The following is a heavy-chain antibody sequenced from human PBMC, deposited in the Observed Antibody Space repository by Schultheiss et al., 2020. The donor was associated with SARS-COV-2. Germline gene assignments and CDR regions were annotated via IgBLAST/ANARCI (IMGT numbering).Heavy chain of an antibody. CDR3: ARLGYCSSTSCYMEGYYYYYMDV. J-gene: IGHJ6*03. V-gene: IGHV1-3*01. Sequence: ASVKVSCKASGYTFTSYAMHWVRQAPGQRLEWMGWISAYNGNTNYAQKLQGWVTMTRDTSISTAYMELSSLRSEDTAVYYCARLGYCSSTSCYMEGYYYYYMDVWGKGTTVTVSS. CDR1: GYTFTSYA. CDR2: ISAYNGNT. D-gene: IGHD2-2*02.